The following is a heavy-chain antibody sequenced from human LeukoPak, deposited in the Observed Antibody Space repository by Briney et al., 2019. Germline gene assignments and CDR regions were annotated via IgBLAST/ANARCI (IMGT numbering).Heavy chain of an antibody. CDR3: ARDGGQEDYDSSGYNNWFDP. V-gene: IGHV4-38-2*02. J-gene: IGHJ5*02. CDR2: IYHSGST. Sequence: PSETLSLTCTVSGYSISSGYYWGWIRQPPGKGLEWIGSIYHSGSTYYNPSLRSRVTISVDTSKNQFSLKLSSVTAADTAVYYCARDGGQEDYDSSGYNNWFDPWGQGTLVTVSS. D-gene: IGHD3-22*01. CDR1: GYSISSGYY.